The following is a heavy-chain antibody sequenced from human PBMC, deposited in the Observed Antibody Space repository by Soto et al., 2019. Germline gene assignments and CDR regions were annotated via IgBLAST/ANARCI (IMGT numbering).Heavy chain of an antibody. Sequence: EVQLVESGGGLVQPGGSLRLSCAVSGFVVTDNYVTWVRQAPGKGLEGVSVIYTGGTTYYADSVKDRFTTSRDISKNTLYLQINTLSGEDTAVYYCARGVAGAFDYWGQGTLVTVSS. V-gene: IGHV3-66*01. CDR2: IYTGGTT. D-gene: IGHD2-21*01. CDR3: ARGVAGAFDY. J-gene: IGHJ4*02. CDR1: GFVVTDNY.